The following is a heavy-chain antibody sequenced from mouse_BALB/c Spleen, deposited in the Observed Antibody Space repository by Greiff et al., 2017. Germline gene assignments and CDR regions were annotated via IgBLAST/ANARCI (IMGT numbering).Heavy chain of an antibody. J-gene: IGHJ4*01. CDR3: VRKGTAYYAMDY. CDR1: GFSLTSYD. V-gene: IGHV2-9-2*01. CDR2: IWTGGGT. D-gene: IGHD1-2*01. Sequence: VQVVESGPGLVAPSQSLSITCTVSGFSLTSYDISWIRQPPGKGLEWLGVIWTGGGTNYNSAFMSRLSISKDNSKSQVFLKMNSLQTDDTAIYYCVRKGTAYYAMDYWGQGTSVTVSS.